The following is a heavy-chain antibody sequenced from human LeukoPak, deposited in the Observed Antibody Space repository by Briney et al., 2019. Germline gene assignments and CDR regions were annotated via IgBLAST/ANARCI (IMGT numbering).Heavy chain of an antibody. CDR1: GFTFSSHA. CDR3: AREVSLSL. V-gene: IGHV3-23*01. J-gene: IGHJ6*02. D-gene: IGHD5/OR15-5a*01. CDR2: ISISGDTT. Sequence: SGGSLRLSCVASGFTFSSHAMTWVRQAPGKGLEWVSAISISGDTTYYADAVKGRFTISRDNSKNTVYLQMNSLRAEDTAVYHCAREVSLSLWGQGTTVTVSS.